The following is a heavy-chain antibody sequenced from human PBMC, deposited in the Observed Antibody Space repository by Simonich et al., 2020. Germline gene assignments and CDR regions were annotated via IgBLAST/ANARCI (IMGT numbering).Heavy chain of an antibody. CDR3: ARGRLTGDKGAFDI. CDR1: GYTFTGYY. Sequence: QVQLVQSGAEVKKPGASVKVSCKASGYTFTGYYMRWGRQAPGQGLEVMGWINPNSGGTNSAQKFQGRVTMTRDTSISTAYMELSRLRSDDTAVYYCARGRLTGDKGAFDIWGQGTMVTVSS. J-gene: IGHJ3*02. V-gene: IGHV1-2*02. D-gene: IGHD7-27*01. CDR2: INPNSGGT.